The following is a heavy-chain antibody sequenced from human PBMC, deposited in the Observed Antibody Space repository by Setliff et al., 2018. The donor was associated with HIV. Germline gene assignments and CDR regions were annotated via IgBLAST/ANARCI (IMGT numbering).Heavy chain of an antibody. CDR2: FIPVLDIT. CDR3: AGPRGDEAFDI. Sequence: SSEKVSCKASGGTSNKYAINWVRQAPGQGLEWMGQFIPVLDITNYAQKFQGRVTITADASSSTMYMGLSGLRSGDTAVYYCAGPRGDEAFDIWGQGTMVTVSS. CDR1: GGTSNKYA. D-gene: IGHD3-10*01. V-gene: IGHV1-69*10. J-gene: IGHJ3*02.